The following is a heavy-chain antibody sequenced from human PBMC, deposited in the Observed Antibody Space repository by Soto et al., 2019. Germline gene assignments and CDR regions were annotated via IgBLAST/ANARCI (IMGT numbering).Heavy chain of an antibody. CDR3: ARGEESYYDLWSGYYGGFDY. CDR2: ISYDGSNK. Sequence: GGSLRLSCAASGFTFSSYAMHWVRQAPGKGLEWVAVISYDGSNKYYADSVKGRFTISRDNSKNTLYLQMNSLRAEDTAVYYCARGEESYYDLWSGYYGGFDYWGQGTLVTVSS. V-gene: IGHV3-30*01. J-gene: IGHJ4*02. CDR1: GFTFSSYA. D-gene: IGHD3-3*01.